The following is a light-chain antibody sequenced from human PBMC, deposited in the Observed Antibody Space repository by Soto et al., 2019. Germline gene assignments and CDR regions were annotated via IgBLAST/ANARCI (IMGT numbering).Light chain of an antibody. Sequence: EIVLTQSPATLSLSPGERATLSCRASQSVSSNLAWYQQKPGQAPRLLIYGASTRATGIPARFSGSGSGTEFTLTISSLQSEDFAVYYCQKYNNWPITFGQGTRLEIK. CDR1: QSVSSN. CDR3: QKYNNWPIT. CDR2: GAS. J-gene: IGKJ5*01. V-gene: IGKV3-15*01.